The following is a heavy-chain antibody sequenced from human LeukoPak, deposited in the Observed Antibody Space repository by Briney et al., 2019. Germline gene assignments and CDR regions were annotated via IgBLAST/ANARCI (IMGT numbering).Heavy chain of an antibody. CDR2: ISYDGSNE. CDR1: GFTFSNYT. V-gene: IGHV3-30*04. CDR3: ARGGPQYGGYVHY. D-gene: IGHD4/OR15-4a*01. Sequence: GRSPRLSCAASGFTFSNYTMHWVRQAPGKGLERVAIISYDGSNEYYGDSVKGRFTISRDNSKNTLYLQMNSLRAEDTAVYYCARGGPQYGGYVHYWGQGTLVTVSS. J-gene: IGHJ4*02.